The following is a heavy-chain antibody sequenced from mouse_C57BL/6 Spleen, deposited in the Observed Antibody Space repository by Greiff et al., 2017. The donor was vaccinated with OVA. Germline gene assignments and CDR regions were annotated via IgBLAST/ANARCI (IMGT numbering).Heavy chain of an antibody. J-gene: IGHJ4*01. CDR1: GYTFTDYN. Sequence: DVQLQESGPELVKPGASVKMSCKASGYTFTDYNMHWVKQSHGKSLEWIGYINPNNGGTSYNQKFKGKATLTVNKSSSTAYMELRSLTSEDSAVYYCARSMITPYYYAMDYWGQGTSVTVSS. V-gene: IGHV1-22*01. CDR3: ARSMITPYYYAMDY. D-gene: IGHD2-4*01. CDR2: INPNNGGT.